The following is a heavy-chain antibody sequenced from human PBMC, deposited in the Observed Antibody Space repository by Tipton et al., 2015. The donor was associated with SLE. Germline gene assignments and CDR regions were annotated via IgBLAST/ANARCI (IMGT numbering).Heavy chain of an antibody. J-gene: IGHJ5*02. CDR1: DDNFITYG. D-gene: IGHD1-26*01. CDR2: IGAHNGNT. CDR3: ARHIDCINHGCYSPWFDP. Sequence: QLVQSGAEVQRPGASVRVSCKASDDNFITYGISWMRQAPGQGLEWLGWIGAHNGNTNYAQKFQGRVTLTTDTSTSTAYMEVRSLRFDDTAVYYCARHIDCINHGCYSPWFDPWGQGTLVTVSS. V-gene: IGHV1-18*01.